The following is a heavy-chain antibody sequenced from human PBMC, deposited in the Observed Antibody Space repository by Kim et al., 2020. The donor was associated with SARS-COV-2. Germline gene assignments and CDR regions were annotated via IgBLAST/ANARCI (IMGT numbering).Heavy chain of an antibody. J-gene: IGHJ5*02. CDR3: ARAEAWTYPAYWFDP. CDR1: GYTFTSYA. CDR2: INAGNGNT. V-gene: IGHV1-3*01. D-gene: IGHD1-7*01. Sequence: ASVKVSCKASGYTFTSYAMHWVRQAPGQRLEWMGWINAGNGNTKYSQNFQGRVTITRDTSASTAYMELSSLRSEDTAVYYCARAEAWTYPAYWFDPWGQGTLVTVSS.